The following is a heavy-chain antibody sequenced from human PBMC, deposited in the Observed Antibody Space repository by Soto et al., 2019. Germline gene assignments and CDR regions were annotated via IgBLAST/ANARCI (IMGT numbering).Heavy chain of an antibody. V-gene: IGHV4-38-2*01. J-gene: IGHJ4*02. CDR3: ARVSAFSSTSQYYFDY. CDR2: IYHSGST. D-gene: IGHD2-2*01. Sequence: PSETLSLTCAVSGYSISSGYYWGWIRQPPGKGLEWIGSIYHSGSTYYNPSLKSRVTISVDTSKNQFSLKLSSVTAADTAVYYCARVSAFSSTSQYYFDYWGQGTLVTVSS. CDR1: GYSISSGYY.